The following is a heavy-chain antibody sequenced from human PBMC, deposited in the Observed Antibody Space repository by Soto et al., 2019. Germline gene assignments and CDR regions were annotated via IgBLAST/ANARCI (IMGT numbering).Heavy chain of an antibody. V-gene: IGHV3-53*01. D-gene: IGHD4-17*01. Sequence: PGGSLRLSCAASGFTVSSNYMSWVRQAPGKGLEWVSVIYSGGSTYYADSVKGRFSISRDNSKITLYLQMNSLRAEDTAVYYCARATTIDPWGQGTLVTVSS. CDR2: IYSGGST. CDR1: GFTVSSNY. CDR3: ARATTIDP. J-gene: IGHJ5*02.